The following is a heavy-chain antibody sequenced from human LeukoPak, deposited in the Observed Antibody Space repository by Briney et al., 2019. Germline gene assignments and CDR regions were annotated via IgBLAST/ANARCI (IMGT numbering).Heavy chain of an antibody. V-gene: IGHV4-39*01. CDR1: GGSISSSSYY. J-gene: IGHJ4*02. D-gene: IGHD3-16*01. Sequence: PSGTLSLTCTVSGGSISSSSYYWGWVRQPPGKGLEWIGSIYYSGSTYYNSALNSRLTISVDTSKNQFSLNLASVTAADTAVYYCASHRHNGGHHFWGQGTLVTVSS. CDR3: ASHRHNGGHHF. CDR2: IYYSGST.